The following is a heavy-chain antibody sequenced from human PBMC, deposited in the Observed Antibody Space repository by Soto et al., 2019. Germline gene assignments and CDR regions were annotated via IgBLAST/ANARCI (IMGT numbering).Heavy chain of an antibody. D-gene: IGHD3-3*01. CDR1: GGSISSSSYY. CDR3: FWCSGKYYYAMDF. V-gene: IGHV4-39*01. CDR2: IYYSGST. J-gene: IGHJ6*02. Sequence: SETLSLTCTVSGGSISSSSYYWGWIRQPPGKGLEWIGSIYYSGSTYYNPSLKSRVTISVDTSKNQFSLKLSSVTAADTAVYYFFWCSGKYYYAMDFWGQGTTDPVSS.